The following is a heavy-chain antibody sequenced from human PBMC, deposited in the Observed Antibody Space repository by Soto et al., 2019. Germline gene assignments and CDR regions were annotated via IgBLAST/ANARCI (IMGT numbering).Heavy chain of an antibody. CDR2: IKEDGRDK. CDR1: GFTFSTYW. D-gene: IGHD3-16*01. Sequence: EVQLVESGGGLVQPGGSLRLSCTASGFTFSTYWMSWVRQAPGKGLGWVANIKEDGRDKYYVDSVKGRFSISRDNARSSLYLQMNSLGSEDTAVYYCVRVGRLGGYWGQGTQVTVSS. CDR3: VRVGRLGGY. V-gene: IGHV3-7*03. J-gene: IGHJ4*02.